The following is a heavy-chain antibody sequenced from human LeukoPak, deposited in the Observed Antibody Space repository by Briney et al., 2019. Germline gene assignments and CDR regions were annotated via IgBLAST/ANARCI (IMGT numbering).Heavy chain of an antibody. J-gene: IGHJ5*02. CDR1: EFTFSSYS. CDR2: ISSTATSI. Sequence: GGSLRLSCAASEFTFSSYSMSWVRQAPGKGLEWVPYISSTATSIYYADSVKGRFTISRDNAKNSLYLQMNSLRAEDTAVYYCARDRGIVVGRFDPWGQGTLVTVSS. D-gene: IGHD2-2*01. CDR3: ARDRGIVVGRFDP. V-gene: IGHV3-48*04.